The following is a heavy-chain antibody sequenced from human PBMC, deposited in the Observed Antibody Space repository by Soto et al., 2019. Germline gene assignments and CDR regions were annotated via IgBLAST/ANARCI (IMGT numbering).Heavy chain of an antibody. V-gene: IGHV3-23*01. CDR3: AKSVVPAAVRARAAYYFDY. CDR1: GFTFSSYA. J-gene: IGHJ4*02. CDR2: ISGSGGST. D-gene: IGHD2-2*01. Sequence: TGGSLRLSCAASGFTFSSYAMSWVRQAPGKGLEWVSAISGSGGSTYYADSVKGRFTISRDNSKNTLYLQMNSLRAEDTAVYYCAKSVVPAAVRARAAYYFDYWGQGTLVTVSS.